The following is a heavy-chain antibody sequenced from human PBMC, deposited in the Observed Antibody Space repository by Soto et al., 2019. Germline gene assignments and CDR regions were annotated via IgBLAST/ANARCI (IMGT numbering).Heavy chain of an antibody. J-gene: IGHJ6*02. CDR1: GFTFSSNY. Sequence: GGSLRLSCAASGFTFSSNYMSWVRQAPGKGLEWVSVIYSGGSTYYADSVKGRFTVSRDNSKNTLYLQMNSLRAEDTAVYYCARGPYYDILTGFPYGMDVWGQGTTVTVSS. V-gene: IGHV3-53*01. CDR3: ARGPYYDILTGFPYGMDV. D-gene: IGHD3-9*01. CDR2: IYSGGST.